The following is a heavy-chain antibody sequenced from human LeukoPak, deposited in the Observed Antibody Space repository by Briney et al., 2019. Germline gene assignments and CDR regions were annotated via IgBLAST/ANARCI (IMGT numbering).Heavy chain of an antibody. D-gene: IGHD6-19*01. Sequence: GASLRLSCAASGFTFSSYAITWVRQAPGKGLEWVSAVSGSGGNTSYADSVKGRFTISRDNSKNTLYLQTNSLRAEDTVVYYCAKDRSSGWYTTLDYWGQGVLVTVSS. CDR3: AKDRSSGWYTTLDY. V-gene: IGHV3-23*01. J-gene: IGHJ4*02. CDR2: VSGSGGNT. CDR1: GFTFSSYA.